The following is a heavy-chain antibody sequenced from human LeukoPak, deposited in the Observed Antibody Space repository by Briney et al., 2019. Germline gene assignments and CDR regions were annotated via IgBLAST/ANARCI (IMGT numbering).Heavy chain of an antibody. J-gene: IGHJ6*03. D-gene: IGHD5-24*01. Sequence: GESLKISCKGSGYSFSSYWIVWVRQMPGKGLEWMGIINPGDSDTRYSPSLQGQVTISADKSISTAYLQWSSLKASDTAMYYCARRAEMAPAYYYNYMDVWGKGTTVTVSS. CDR1: GYSFSSYW. V-gene: IGHV5-51*01. CDR2: INPGDSDT. CDR3: ARRAEMAPAYYYNYMDV.